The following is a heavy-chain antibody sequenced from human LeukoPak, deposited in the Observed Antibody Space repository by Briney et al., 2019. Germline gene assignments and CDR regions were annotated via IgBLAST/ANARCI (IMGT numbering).Heavy chain of an antibody. V-gene: IGHV4-4*02. CDR1: DVSIFRSNW. D-gene: IGHD3-16*02. J-gene: IGHJ3*02. CDR2: ISPSGST. CDR3: ARIALGDYVWGSYRPTLAFDI. Sequence: SETLSLTCDVSDVSIFRSNWWSWVRQPPGKGLFWIGQISPSGSTSYSPSLKSRVTISVDKSKTQFSLTLTSVTAADTAVYYCARIALGDYVWGSYRPTLAFDIWGQGTMVTVSS.